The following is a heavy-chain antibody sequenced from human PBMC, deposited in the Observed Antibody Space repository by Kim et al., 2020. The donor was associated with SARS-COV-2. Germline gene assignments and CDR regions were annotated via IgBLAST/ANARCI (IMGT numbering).Heavy chain of an antibody. CDR2: INHSGST. CDR3: ARVGYFGVGHYYDYMDV. V-gene: IGHV4-34*01. J-gene: IGHJ6*03. D-gene: IGHD3-9*01. Sequence: SETLSLTCAVYGGSFSGYYWSWIRQPPGKGLEWIGEINHSGSTHYNPSLKSRVTISVDTSKNQFSLKLSSVTAADTAVYYCARVGYFGVGHYYDYMDVWGKETTVTVSS. CDR1: GGSFSGYY.